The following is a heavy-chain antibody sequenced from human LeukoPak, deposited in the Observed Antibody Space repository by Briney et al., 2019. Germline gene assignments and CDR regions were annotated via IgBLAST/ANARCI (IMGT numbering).Heavy chain of an antibody. D-gene: IGHD1-26*01. CDR1: GFTFSTCA. J-gene: IGHJ4*02. V-gene: IGHV1-2*02. Sequence: GASVKVSCKASGFTFSTCAIHWVRQAPGQGLEWMGWINPNSGGTNYAQKFQGRVTMTRDTSISTAYMELSSLRSDDTAMFYCAREIGVGATERFDYWGQGTLVTVSS. CDR3: AREIGVGATERFDY. CDR2: INPNSGGT.